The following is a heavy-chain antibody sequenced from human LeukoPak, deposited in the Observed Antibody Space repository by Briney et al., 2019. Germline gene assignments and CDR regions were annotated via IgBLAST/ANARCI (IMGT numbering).Heavy chain of an antibody. V-gene: IGHV4-39*01. J-gene: IGHJ4*02. D-gene: IGHD3-22*01. Sequence: SETLSLTCTVSGGSISSSSYYWGWNRQPPGKGLEWIGSIYYSGSTYYNPSLKSRVTISVDTSKNQFFLKLSSVTAADTAVYYCARQTYYYDSSGPDYWGQGTLVTVSS. CDR1: GGSISSSSYY. CDR3: ARQTYYYDSSGPDY. CDR2: IYYSGST.